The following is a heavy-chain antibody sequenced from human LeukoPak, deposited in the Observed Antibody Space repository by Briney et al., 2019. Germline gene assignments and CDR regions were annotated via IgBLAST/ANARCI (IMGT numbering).Heavy chain of an antibody. D-gene: IGHD3-22*01. CDR3: ASGGSSGYYARWFDP. V-gene: IGHV3-21*01. J-gene: IGHJ5*02. CDR1: GFTFSSYS. CDR2: ISSSSSYI. Sequence: PGGSLRLSCAASGFTFSSYSMNWVRQAPGKGLEWVSSISSSSSYIYYADSVKGQFTISRDNAKNSLYLQMNSLRAEDTAVYYCASGGSSGYYARWFDPWGQGTLVTVSS.